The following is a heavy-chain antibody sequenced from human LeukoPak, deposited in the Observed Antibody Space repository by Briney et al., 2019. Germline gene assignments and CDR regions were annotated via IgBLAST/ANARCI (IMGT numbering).Heavy chain of an antibody. CDR2: IYYTGST. D-gene: IGHD6-13*01. CDR3: ARSPRYSKGVYY. V-gene: IGHV4-59*12. Sequence: PSETLSLTCTVSGGSISSYFWSWIRQPPGKGLEWIGYIYYTGSTSYNPSLKSRVTISVDTSKNQFSLKLSSVTAADTAVYYCARSPRYSKGVYYWGQGTLVTVSS. CDR1: GGSISSYF. J-gene: IGHJ4*02.